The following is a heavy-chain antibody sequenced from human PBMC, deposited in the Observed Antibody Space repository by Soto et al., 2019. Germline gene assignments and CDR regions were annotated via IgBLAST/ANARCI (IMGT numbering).Heavy chain of an antibody. D-gene: IGHD2-8*02. CDR3: ARGMTPPGAPAWYYFDS. V-gene: IGHV4-4*07. J-gene: IGHJ4*02. CDR1: GASITGSSY. CDR2: FSLSGTT. Sequence: PSETLSLTCTVSGASITGSSYWSWIRQPAGKGLEWIGRFSLSGTTSYNPSLRGRVTMSADVSKNQFSLRLTSVTAADTALYYCARGMTPPGAPAWYYFDSWGQGTLVTAPQ.